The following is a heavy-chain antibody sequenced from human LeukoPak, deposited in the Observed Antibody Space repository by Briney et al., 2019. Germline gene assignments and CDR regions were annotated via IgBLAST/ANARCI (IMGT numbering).Heavy chain of an antibody. CDR2: IKQDGYEK. CDR1: GFAFSGYW. Sequence: GGSLRLSCAASGFAFSGYWMSWVRQTPEKGLEWVANIKQDGYEKYYVDSVKGRFTISRDNAKNSLYLQMNSLRADDTAVYYCARDKIVGPTTLDYWGQGTLVTVSS. J-gene: IGHJ4*02. V-gene: IGHV3-7*01. D-gene: IGHD1-26*01. CDR3: ARDKIVGPTTLDY.